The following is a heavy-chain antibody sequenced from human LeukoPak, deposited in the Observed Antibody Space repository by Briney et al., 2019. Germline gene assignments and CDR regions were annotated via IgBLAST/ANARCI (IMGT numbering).Heavy chain of an antibody. D-gene: IGHD3-22*01. CDR2: ISHVRRYK. J-gene: IGHJ3*02. V-gene: IGHV3-30*18. CDR3: AKARDTSGYSAFDI. CDR1: VFTFSNYA. Sequence: GGSLRLSCAASVFTFSNYAMHWVRQAPGKGLEWVALISHVRRYKYYADSVKGRFTISRDNPKNTLYLQMDSLRVEDTAVYFCAKARDTSGYSAFDIWGQGTMVIVSS.